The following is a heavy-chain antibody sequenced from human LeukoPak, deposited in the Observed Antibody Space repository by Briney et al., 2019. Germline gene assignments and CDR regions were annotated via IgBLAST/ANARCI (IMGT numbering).Heavy chain of an antibody. CDR2: ISGSGGST. CDR1: GFTFSSYA. CDR3: AKMGIAVAGTSPWRTNWFDP. Sequence: GGSLRLPCAASGFTFSSYAMSWVRQAPGKGLEWVSAISGSGGSTYYADSVKGRFTISRDNSKNTLYLQMNSLRAEDTAVYYCAKMGIAVAGTSPWRTNWFDPWGRGTLVTVSS. V-gene: IGHV3-23*01. D-gene: IGHD6-19*01. J-gene: IGHJ5*02.